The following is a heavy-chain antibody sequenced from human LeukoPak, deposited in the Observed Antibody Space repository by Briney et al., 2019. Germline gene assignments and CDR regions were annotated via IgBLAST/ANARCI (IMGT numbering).Heavy chain of an antibody. CDR2: IRSKANSYAT. D-gene: IGHD6-6*01. V-gene: IGHV3-73*01. CDR3: TRPSIYDY. CDR1: GFTFSGSA. Sequence: PGGSLRLSCAASGFTFSGSAMHWVRQASGKGPEWVGRIRSKANSYATAYAASVKGRFTISRDDSKNTAYLQMNSLKTEDTAVYYCTRPSIYDYWGQGTLVTVSS. J-gene: IGHJ4*02.